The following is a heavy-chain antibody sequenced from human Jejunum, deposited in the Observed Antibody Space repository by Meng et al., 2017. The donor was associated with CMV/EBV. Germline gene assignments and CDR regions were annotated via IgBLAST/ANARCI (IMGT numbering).Heavy chain of an antibody. CDR3: ARQGRVYFDY. V-gene: IGHV4-34*02. CDR2: ISQSGRT. J-gene: IGHJ4*02. Sequence: QVQLQQCGAGLLKPSETLSLTCAVHGGSFRGVYWAWIRQPPGKGLEWIGEISQSGRTNYNPAFKSRVTLSVHTSERQFSLRLTSVTAADTAVYYCARQGRVYFDYWGLGSLVTVSS. CDR1: GGSFRGVY.